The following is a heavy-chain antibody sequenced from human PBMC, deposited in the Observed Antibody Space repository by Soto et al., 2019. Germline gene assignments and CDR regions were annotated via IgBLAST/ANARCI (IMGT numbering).Heavy chain of an antibody. D-gene: IGHD6-19*01. V-gene: IGHV3-33*01. CDR3: ARDKGSSTVVSGISQEGYFDS. CDR1: GFTFSIFG. J-gene: IGHJ4*02. Sequence: QVQLVESGGGVVQPGRSLRLSCAASGFTFSIFGMHWVRQAPGKGLEWAAIIWYDGSNAYYADSVRGRFTISRDNSKNTVYLQINRLRAEDTAVYYCARDKGSSTVVSGISQEGYFDSWGQGTLVTVSS. CDR2: IWYDGSNA.